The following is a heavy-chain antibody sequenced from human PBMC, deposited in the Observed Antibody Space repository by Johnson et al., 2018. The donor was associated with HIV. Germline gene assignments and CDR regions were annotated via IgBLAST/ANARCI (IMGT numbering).Heavy chain of an antibody. CDR1: GFTFDDYG. CDR3: AREGGQWLVLVDAFDI. CDR2: INWNGGST. J-gene: IGHJ3*02. Sequence: VQLVESGGGLVKPGGSLRLSCAASGFTFDDYGMSWVRQAPGKGLDWVSGINWNGGSTGYADSVKGRFTISRDNSKNTLYLQMNSLRAEDTAVYYWAREGGQWLVLVDAFDIWGQGTMVTVSS. V-gene: IGHV3-20*04. D-gene: IGHD6-19*01.